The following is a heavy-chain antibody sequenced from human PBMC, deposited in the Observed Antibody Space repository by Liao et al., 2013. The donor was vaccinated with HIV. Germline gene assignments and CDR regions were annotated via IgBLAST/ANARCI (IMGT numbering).Heavy chain of an antibody. CDR3: ARVPHYDGEWGTPLDL. D-gene: IGHD3-22*01. Sequence: QVQLQQWGAGLLKPSETLSLTCAVYDGPFSYYHWAWIRQSPGKGLEWIGETNHTGSTNYNPSLKSRVTISADRSRNQFSLKLRSVTAADTAVYYCARVPHYDGEWGTPLDLWGQGTVVTVSS. CDR2: TNHTGST. CDR1: DGPFSYYH. J-gene: IGHJ3*01. V-gene: IGHV4-34*01.